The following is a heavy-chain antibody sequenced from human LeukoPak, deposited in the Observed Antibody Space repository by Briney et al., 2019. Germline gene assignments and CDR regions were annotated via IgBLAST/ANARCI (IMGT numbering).Heavy chain of an antibody. Sequence: PSETLSLTCTVSGGSISYYYWSWIRQPPGKGLEWIGYIYYSGSTNYNPSLKSRVTISVDTSKNQFSLKLSSVTAADTAVYYCARNPSGGSGDIFDSWGQGTLVTVSS. J-gene: IGHJ4*02. CDR2: IYYSGST. CDR3: ARNPSGGSGDIFDS. V-gene: IGHV4-59*08. D-gene: IGHD2-15*01. CDR1: GGSISYYY.